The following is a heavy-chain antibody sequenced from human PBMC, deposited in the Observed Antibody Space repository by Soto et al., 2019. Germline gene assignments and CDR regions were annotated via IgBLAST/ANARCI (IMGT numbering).Heavy chain of an antibody. J-gene: IGHJ3*02. Sequence: PGGSLRLSCAASGFTFSSYAMSWVRQAPGKGLEWVSAISGSGGSTYYADSVKGRFTISRDNSKNTLYLQMNSLRAEDTAVYYCAKGADVVPASPDAFDIRGQGTMVTVSS. CDR1: GFTFSSYA. CDR3: AKGADVVPASPDAFDI. D-gene: IGHD2-2*01. CDR2: ISGSGGST. V-gene: IGHV3-23*01.